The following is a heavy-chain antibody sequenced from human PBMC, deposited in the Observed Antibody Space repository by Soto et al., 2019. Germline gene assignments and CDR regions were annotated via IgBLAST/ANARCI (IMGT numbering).Heavy chain of an antibody. V-gene: IGHV4-59*08. CDR1: DGSISNNY. CDR2: IFYTGST. CDR3: AKHGYSSAWYGSWDS. J-gene: IGHJ4*02. D-gene: IGHD6-19*01. Sequence: SETLSLTCTVSDGSISNNYWSWIRQPPGKGLEWIGYIFYTGSTKYNPSLKSRVTILVDTSKNQFSLKVSSVTAADTAVYYCAKHGYSSAWYGSWDSWGQGTLVTVSS.